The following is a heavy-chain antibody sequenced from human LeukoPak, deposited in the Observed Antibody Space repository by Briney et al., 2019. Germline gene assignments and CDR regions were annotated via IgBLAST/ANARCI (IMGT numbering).Heavy chain of an antibody. Sequence: GESLKISCKGSGYTFTNYWIGWVRQMPGKGLEWMGIINSGGSDSSYSPSFQGRVTISADKSISTAYLQWSSLKASDTAMYYCAGPTCLRGGYCSTNFWGQGTLVTVSS. V-gene: IGHV5-51*01. CDR3: AGPTCLRGGYCSTNF. CDR2: INSGGSDS. D-gene: IGHD2-2*01. J-gene: IGHJ4*02. CDR1: GYTFTNYW.